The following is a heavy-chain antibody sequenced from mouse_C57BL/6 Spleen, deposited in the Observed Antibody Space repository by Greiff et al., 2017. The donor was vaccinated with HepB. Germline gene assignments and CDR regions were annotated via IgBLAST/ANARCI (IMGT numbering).Heavy chain of an antibody. V-gene: IGHV1-64*01. J-gene: IGHJ2*01. Sequence: VQLQQPGAELVKPGASVKLSCKASGYTFTSYWMHWVKQRPGQGLEWIGMIHPNSGSTNYNEKFKSKATLTVDKSSSTAYMQLSSLTSEDSAVYYCARKGGWDYFDYWGQGTTLTVSS. D-gene: IGHD3-3*01. CDR1: GYTFTSYW. CDR3: ARKGGWDYFDY. CDR2: IHPNSGST.